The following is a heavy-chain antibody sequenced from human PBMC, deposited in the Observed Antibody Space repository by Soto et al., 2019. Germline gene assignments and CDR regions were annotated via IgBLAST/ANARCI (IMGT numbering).Heavy chain of an antibody. CDR3: ASRLSTIFGVAHRRWFDP. V-gene: IGHV4-34*01. D-gene: IGHD3-3*01. Sequence: SETLSLTCAVYGGSFSGYYWSWIRQPPGKGLEWIGEINHSGSTNYNPSLKSRVTISVDTSKNQFSLKLSSVTAADTAVYYCASRLSTIFGVAHRRWFDPWGQGTLVTVSS. J-gene: IGHJ5*02. CDR1: GGSFSGYY. CDR2: INHSGST.